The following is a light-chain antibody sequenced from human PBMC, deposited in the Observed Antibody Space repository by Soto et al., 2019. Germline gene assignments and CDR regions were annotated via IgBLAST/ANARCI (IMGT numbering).Light chain of an antibody. J-gene: IGKJ3*01. CDR2: GAS. CDR1: QSVSSSF. CDR3: QQYGRSPDLFT. V-gene: IGKV3-20*01. Sequence: ENVLTQSPGTLSLSPGDRATLSCRASQSVSSSFLAWYQQKPGQAPRLLIYGASNRASGIQDGFSGSGSGTDFTLTITRLEPGDFAVYYCQQYGRSPDLFTFGPGTKVEIK.